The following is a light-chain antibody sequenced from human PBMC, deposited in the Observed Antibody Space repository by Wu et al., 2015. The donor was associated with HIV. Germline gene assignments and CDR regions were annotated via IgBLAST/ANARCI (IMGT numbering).Light chain of an antibody. Sequence: ETVLTQSPATLSLSPGERGTLSCRASQSVSTNLAWYQQKPGQAPRLLIYGASNRATDIPARFSGSGSGTDFTLTISSLEPEDLAIYYCQQNNNWPLTFGQGTRLEIK. CDR3: QQNNNWPLT. CDR1: QSVSTN. J-gene: IGKJ5*01. CDR2: GAS. V-gene: IGKV3-11*01.